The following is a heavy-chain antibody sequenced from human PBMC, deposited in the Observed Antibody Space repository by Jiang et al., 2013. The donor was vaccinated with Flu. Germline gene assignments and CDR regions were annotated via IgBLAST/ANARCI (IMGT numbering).Heavy chain of an antibody. V-gene: IGHV1-69*02. D-gene: IGHD3-22*01. Sequence: GAEVKKPGSSVQVSCKSSGDTFSSHTIHWVRRAPGQGLQWVGRVIPMIGIATYAENLQGRVTITADKSTSTAHLEVNSLTSADTAVYYCARGGNGGYPGYFDSWGQGTLVTVSS. J-gene: IGHJ4*02. CDR1: GDTFSSHT. CDR2: VIPMIGIA. CDR3: ARGGNGGYPGYFDS.